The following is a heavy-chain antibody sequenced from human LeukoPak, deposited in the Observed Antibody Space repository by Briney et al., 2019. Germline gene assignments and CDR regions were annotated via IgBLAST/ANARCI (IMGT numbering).Heavy chain of an antibody. CDR3: AKSNYYCSDSCQPDDAFDV. D-gene: IGHD2-15*01. J-gene: IGHJ3*01. Sequence: GGSLRLSCAASGFTFSTYAMNWVRQVPGKGLEWVSGISNTAGFTYYADSVKGRFTISRDNSKSTLYLQLNSLRAEDTAVYYCAKSNYYCSDSCQPDDAFDVWGQGTMVTVSS. CDR2: ISNTAGFT. V-gene: IGHV3-23*01. CDR1: GFTFSTYA.